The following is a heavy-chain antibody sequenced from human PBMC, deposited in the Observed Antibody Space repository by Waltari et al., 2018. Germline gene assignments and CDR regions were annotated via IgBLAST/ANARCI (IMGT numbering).Heavy chain of an antibody. CDR1: GFTFGDYA. D-gene: IGHD6-6*01. Sequence: EVQLVESGGGLVQPGRSLRLSCTASGFTFGDYAMSWFRQAPGKGLVGVGFIRSKGYGGTTEYAASVKGRFTISRDDSKSIAYLQMNSLKTEDTAVYYCTRDRNIAARHYYYYYGMDVWGQGTTVTVSS. J-gene: IGHJ6*02. CDR2: IRSKGYGGTT. CDR3: TRDRNIAARHYYYYYGMDV. V-gene: IGHV3-49*03.